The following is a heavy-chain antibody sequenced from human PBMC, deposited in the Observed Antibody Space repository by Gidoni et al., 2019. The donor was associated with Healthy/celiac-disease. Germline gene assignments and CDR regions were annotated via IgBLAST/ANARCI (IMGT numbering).Heavy chain of an antibody. CDR3: ARGSSWYYYGMDV. CDR1: GGSISSYY. J-gene: IGHJ6*04. CDR2: IYYSGST. D-gene: IGHD6-13*01. V-gene: IGHV4-59*01. Sequence: VPLQESGPGLVTPSETLSLTCPVSGGSISSYYWSWIRQPPGKGLEWLGYIYYSGSTNYNPSLKSRVTISVDTSKNQFSQKLSSVTAADTAVYYCARGSSWYYYGMDVWGKGTTVTVSS.